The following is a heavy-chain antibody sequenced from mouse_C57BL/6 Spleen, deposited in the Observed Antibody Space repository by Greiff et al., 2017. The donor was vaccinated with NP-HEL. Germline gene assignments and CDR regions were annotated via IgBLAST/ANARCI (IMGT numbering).Heavy chain of an antibody. CDR2: IYPGDGDT. Sequence: VQLQQSGPELVKPGASVKISCKASGYAFSSSWMNWVKQRPGKGLEWIGRIYPGDGDTNYNGKFKGKATLTADKTSSTAYMQLSSLTSEDSAVYFCARVGQVGGYFDYWGQGTTLTVSS. CDR1: GYAFSSSW. CDR3: ARVGQVGGYFDY. V-gene: IGHV1-82*01. J-gene: IGHJ2*01.